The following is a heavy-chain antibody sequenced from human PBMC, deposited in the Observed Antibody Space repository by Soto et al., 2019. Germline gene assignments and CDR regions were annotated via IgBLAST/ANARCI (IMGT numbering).Heavy chain of an antibody. Sequence: SETLSLTCTVSGGSISSSSYYWAWIRQPPGKGLEWIGSIYYSGSTYYNPSLKSRVTISVDTSKNQFSLRLSSVTAADTAVYYCARLDFWSGYYHNWFDPWGQGTLVTVSS. D-gene: IGHD3-3*01. J-gene: IGHJ5*02. CDR3: ARLDFWSGYYHNWFDP. CDR2: IYYSGST. V-gene: IGHV4-39*01. CDR1: GGSISSSSYY.